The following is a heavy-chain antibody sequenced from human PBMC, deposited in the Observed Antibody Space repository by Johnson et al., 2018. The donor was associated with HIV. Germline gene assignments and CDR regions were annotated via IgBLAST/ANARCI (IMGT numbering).Heavy chain of an antibody. D-gene: IGHD2-15*01. V-gene: IGHV3-23*04. CDR2: ISGRAGSI. CDR1: GSTFSHAW. Sequence: VQPVESAGGLVKPGGSLRLSCAASGSTFSHAWMSSVRQAQGKGLAWVSAISGRAGSIHYADHVKGWFTISRDNSKKSLYLQMNSLRAADTAVYYCAKNRLPDAGDAFDIWGQGTMVTVSS. CDR3: AKNRLPDAGDAFDI. J-gene: IGHJ3*02.